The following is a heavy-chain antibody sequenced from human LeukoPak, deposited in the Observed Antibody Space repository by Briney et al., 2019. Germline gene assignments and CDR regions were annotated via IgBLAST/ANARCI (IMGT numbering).Heavy chain of an antibody. V-gene: IGHV4-31*11. D-gene: IGHD3-22*01. CDR1: GVSISSGAYY. J-gene: IGHJ4*02. CDR3: ARGFYYVSSALDY. Sequence: SQTLSLTFAVSGVSISSGAYYWIWIRQHPGKGLEWIGYIYYSGSTYYNPSLKSRVTLSVDTSKNQFSLKLTSVTAADTAVYYCARGFYYVSSALDYWGQGTLVTVSS. CDR2: IYYSGST.